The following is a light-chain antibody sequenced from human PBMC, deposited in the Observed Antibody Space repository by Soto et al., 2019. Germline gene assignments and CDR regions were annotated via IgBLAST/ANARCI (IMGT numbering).Light chain of an antibody. CDR3: CSYTSSSTYV. J-gene: IGLJ1*01. Sequence: QSALTQPASVSGSPGQSITISCTGTSSDLGDYNYVSWYQQHPGKAPKLMIFDVSNRPSGVSNRFSGSKSGNMASLTISGLQDEDEAEYYCCSYTSSSTYVFGTGTKLTVL. CDR1: SSDLGDYNY. V-gene: IGLV2-14*01. CDR2: DVS.